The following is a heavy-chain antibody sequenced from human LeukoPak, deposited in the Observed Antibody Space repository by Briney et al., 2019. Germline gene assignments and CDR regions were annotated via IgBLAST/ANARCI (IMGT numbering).Heavy chain of an antibody. V-gene: IGHV4-39*01. CDR3: ARIRFKYYYDSSGIDY. J-gene: IGHJ4*02. D-gene: IGHD3-22*01. CDR1: GGSISSNSYY. Sequence: SETLSLTCTVSGGSISSNSYYWGWIRQPPGKGLEWIGSIYYSGSTYYNPSLKSRVTISVDTSKNQFSLKLSSVTAADTAVYYCARIRFKYYYDSSGIDYWGQGALVTVSS. CDR2: IYYSGST.